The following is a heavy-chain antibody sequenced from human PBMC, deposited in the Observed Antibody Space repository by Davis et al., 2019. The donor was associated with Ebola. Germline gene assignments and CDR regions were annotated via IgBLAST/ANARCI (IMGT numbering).Heavy chain of an antibody. J-gene: IGHJ4*02. CDR1: GFTFSNYA. V-gene: IGHV3-23*01. D-gene: IGHD5-12*01. Sequence: PGGSLRLSCAPSGFTFSNYAMSWVRQAPGKGLEWVSHISGSGGSIYYRDSVKGRFTISRDNSKNTLVLQMNSLRAEDTAVYYCAKGNGGHDYPYFDSWGQGTLVTVSS. CDR2: ISGSGGSI. CDR3: AKGNGGHDYPYFDS.